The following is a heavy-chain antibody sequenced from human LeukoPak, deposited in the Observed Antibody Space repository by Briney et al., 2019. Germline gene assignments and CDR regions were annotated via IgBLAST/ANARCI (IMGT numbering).Heavy chain of an antibody. V-gene: IGHV1-8*01. Sequence: ASVKVSCKASGYSFPSYDINWVRQATGQGLEWMGWMNPSSGNTGYALKFQGRVTMTTNTSINTAYLELRSLKSDDTAVYYCASLKNYYDSSGYLVTDAFDIWGQGTMVTVSS. CDR3: ASLKNYYDSSGYLVTDAFDI. CDR1: GYSFPSYD. J-gene: IGHJ3*02. D-gene: IGHD3-22*01. CDR2: MNPSSGNT.